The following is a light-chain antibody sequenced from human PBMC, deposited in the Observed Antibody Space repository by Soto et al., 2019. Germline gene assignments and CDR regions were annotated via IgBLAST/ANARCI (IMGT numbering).Light chain of an antibody. CDR2: GSN. V-gene: IGLV1-44*01. CDR3: AAWDDSLDGYVV. CDR1: SSNIGSHT. Sequence: QSVLTQPPSASVTPGQSVTISCSGGSSNIGSHTVHWYQHLPGTAPKLLIYGSNQRPSGVPDRFSGSKSGTSASLAISGLQSEDEADYYCAAWDDSLDGYVVFGGGTKLTVL. J-gene: IGLJ2*01.